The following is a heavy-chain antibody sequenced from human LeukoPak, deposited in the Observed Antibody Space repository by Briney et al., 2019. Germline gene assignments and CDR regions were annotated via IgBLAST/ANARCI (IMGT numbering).Heavy chain of an antibody. J-gene: IGHJ4*02. CDR1: GFTFSSYA. V-gene: IGHV3-30*04. Sequence: PGGSLRLSCAASGFTFSSYAMHWVRQAPGKGLEWVAVISYDGSNKYYADSVKGRFTISRDNAENSLDLQMNSLRAEDTAVYYCARDWWDSSGYFDHWGQGILVTVSS. CDR3: ARDWWDSSGYFDH. CDR2: ISYDGSNK. D-gene: IGHD3-22*01.